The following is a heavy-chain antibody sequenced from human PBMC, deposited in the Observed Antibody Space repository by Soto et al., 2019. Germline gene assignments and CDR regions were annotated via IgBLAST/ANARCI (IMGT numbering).Heavy chain of an antibody. J-gene: IGHJ5*02. CDR3: ARVGPWVPYYYDSSPYTFENWFDP. D-gene: IGHD3-22*01. V-gene: IGHV4-38-2*01. Sequence: SETLSLTCAVSGYSISSGYSWGWLWQPPVKGLAWVGGIYHGGSTYYNPSLNSRVTLSIDMTNNHVSLILNSVTAADTAVYYCARVGPWVPYYYDSSPYTFENWFDPWGQGTLVTVSS. CDR2: IYHGGST. CDR1: GYSISSGYS.